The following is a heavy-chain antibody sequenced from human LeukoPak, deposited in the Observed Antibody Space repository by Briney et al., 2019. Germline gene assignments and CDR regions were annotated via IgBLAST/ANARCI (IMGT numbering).Heavy chain of an antibody. D-gene: IGHD2-15*01. CDR1: GGSFRGYY. V-gene: IGHV4-34*01. J-gene: IGHJ6*02. Sequence: SETLSLTCAVYGGSFRGYYWSWIRQPPGKGLEGIGEINHIGSTNYNPSLNSRFTISVDTAKTQFSLKLSSVPAAATAVYYCARGPIGCSGGSCYSDYFYYYGMDVWGHGTTVTVSS. CDR2: INHIGST. CDR3: ARGPIGCSGGSCYSDYFYYYGMDV.